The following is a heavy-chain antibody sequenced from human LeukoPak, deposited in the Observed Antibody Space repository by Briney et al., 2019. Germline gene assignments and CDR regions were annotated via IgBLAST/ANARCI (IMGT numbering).Heavy chain of an antibody. D-gene: IGHD1-26*01. CDR1: GFTFSSYE. J-gene: IGHJ4*02. CDR3: ARDGITLRILEY. CDR2: ISSSGSTI. V-gene: IGHV3-48*03. Sequence: GGSLRLSCAASGFTFSSYEMNWVRQAPGKGLEWVSYISSSGSTIYYADSVKGRFTISRDNAKNSLYLQMDSLRAEDTAVYYCARDGITLRILEYWGQGTLATVSS.